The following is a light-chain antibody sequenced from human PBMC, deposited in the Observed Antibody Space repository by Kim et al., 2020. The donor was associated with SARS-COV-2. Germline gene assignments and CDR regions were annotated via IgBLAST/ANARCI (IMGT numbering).Light chain of an antibody. CDR1: SSDGGGYTY. CDR3: SSYTSRSTYV. V-gene: IGLV2-14*04. Sequence: GQSNTLSGTATSSDGGGYTYVLWFQQHPAKAPNLMIYDVSKRPSGVSNRFSGSKSGNTASLTISGLQAEDESDYYCSSYTSRSTYVFGIGTKVTVL. J-gene: IGLJ1*01. CDR2: DVS.